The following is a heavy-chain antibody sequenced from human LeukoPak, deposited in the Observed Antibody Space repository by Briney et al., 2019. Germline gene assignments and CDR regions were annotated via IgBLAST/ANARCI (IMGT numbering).Heavy chain of an antibody. D-gene: IGHD3-9*01. Sequence: SETLSLTCTVSGVSISISSYHWGWIRQPPGKGLEWIARKYYSGSTYYSPSLKSRVTISVDTSKNQFSLKKSSVNAADTAVYYCASLLTYFDYWGQGTLVTVSS. CDR1: GVSISISSYH. V-gene: IGHV4-39*01. CDR2: KYYSGST. J-gene: IGHJ4*02. CDR3: ASLLTYFDY.